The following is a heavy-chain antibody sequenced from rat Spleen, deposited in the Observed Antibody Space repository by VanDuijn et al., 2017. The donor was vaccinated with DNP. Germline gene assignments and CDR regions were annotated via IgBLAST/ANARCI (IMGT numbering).Heavy chain of an antibody. V-gene: IGHV5S13*01. D-gene: IGHD1-1*01. CDR2: ISTDGVNT. CDR1: GFTFSNYG. CDR3: ARQNYYYSGNTLDA. Sequence: EVQLVESGGGLVQPGRSLKLSCAASGFTFSNYGMAWVRQAPTKGLEWVASISTDGVNTYYRDSVKGRFTISRDKTRNTQYLQMDSLRSEDTATYYCARQNYYYSGNTLDAWGQGISVTVSS. J-gene: IGHJ4*01.